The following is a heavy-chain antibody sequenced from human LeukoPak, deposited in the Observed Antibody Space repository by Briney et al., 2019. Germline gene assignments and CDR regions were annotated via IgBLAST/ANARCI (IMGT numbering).Heavy chain of an antibody. CDR3: AREKIGYYDGSGRGWFDP. Sequence: PSETLSLTCTVSGGSISSDNYSWSWIRQPAGKGLEWIGRVYTSGSTNYNPSLKSRVTISVDTSKKQFSLKLSSVTAADTAVYYCAREKIGYYDGSGRGWFDPWGQGTLVTVSS. CDR2: VYTSGST. V-gene: IGHV4-61*02. D-gene: IGHD3-22*01. CDR1: GGSISSDNYS. J-gene: IGHJ5*02.